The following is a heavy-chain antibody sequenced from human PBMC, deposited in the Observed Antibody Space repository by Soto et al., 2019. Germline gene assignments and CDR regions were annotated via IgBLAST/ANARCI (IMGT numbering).Heavy chain of an antibody. CDR3: VSQRTTVPTQAYFDY. Sequence: SETLSLTCTVSGGSVTNSSYYWGWIRQSPGKGLEWIGSVYYRGRSYSKSCVKGRVTISVDTSKNRFSLSLNSVTASDTAVYFCVSQRTTVPTQAYFDYWGPGALVTVSS. D-gene: IGHD4-17*01. J-gene: IGHJ4*02. V-gene: IGHV4-39*01. CDR1: GGSVTNSSYY. CDR2: VYYRGRS.